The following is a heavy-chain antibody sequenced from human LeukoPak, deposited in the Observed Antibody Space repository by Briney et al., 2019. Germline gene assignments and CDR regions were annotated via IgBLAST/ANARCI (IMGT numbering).Heavy chain of an antibody. V-gene: IGHV4-34*01. CDR1: GGSFSGYY. CDR3: AREGVLWFGEFIYYYYYMDV. CDR2: INHSGST. D-gene: IGHD3-10*01. J-gene: IGHJ6*03. Sequence: SETLSLTCAVYGGSFSGYYWSWIRQPPGKGLEWIGEINHSGSTNYNPSLKSRVTISIDPSKHQFSLKLSSVTAADTAVYYCAREGVLWFGEFIYYYYYMDVWGKGTTVTVSS.